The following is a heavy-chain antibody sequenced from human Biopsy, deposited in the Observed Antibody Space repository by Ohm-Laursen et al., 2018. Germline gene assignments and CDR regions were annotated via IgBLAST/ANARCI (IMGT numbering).Heavy chain of an antibody. Sequence: GTLSLTCTVAGGSINSNDYYWGWIRQTPGEGLQWIGSLYHNGHTYENPSLRSRLTLSIDKSKNLFSLRLSSMTAADTAVYYCARHRSSSARNYYHDMDVWGQGTTVTVSS. CDR1: GGSINSNDYY. V-gene: IGHV4-39*01. CDR3: ARHRSSSARNYYHDMDV. J-gene: IGHJ6*02. CDR2: LYHNGHT. D-gene: IGHD6-6*01.